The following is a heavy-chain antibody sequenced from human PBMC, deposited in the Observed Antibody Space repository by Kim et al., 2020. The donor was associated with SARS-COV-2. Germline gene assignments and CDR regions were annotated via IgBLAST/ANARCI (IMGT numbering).Heavy chain of an antibody. CDR3: AGKHSSSWYSDY. CDR1: GGSISSYY. Sequence: SETLSLTCTVSGGSISSYYWSWIRQPPGKGLEWIGYIYYSGSTNYNPSLKSRVTISVDTSKNQFSLKLSSVTAADTAVYYCAGKHSSSWYSDYWGQGTLVTVSS. J-gene: IGHJ4*02. CDR2: IYYSGST. D-gene: IGHD6-13*01. V-gene: IGHV4-59*01.